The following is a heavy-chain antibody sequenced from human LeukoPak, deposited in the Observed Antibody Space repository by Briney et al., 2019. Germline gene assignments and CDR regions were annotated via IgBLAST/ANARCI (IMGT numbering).Heavy chain of an antibody. D-gene: IGHD3-9*01. Sequence: ASVKLSCKASGYTFTGCYMHWVRQAPGQGNEWMGWINPNSGGTNYAQKFQGRVTMTRDTSISTAYMALSRLRSDDTAVYYCARRYFDWLLGYYYYMDVWGKGTTVTISS. CDR3: ARRYFDWLLGYYYYMDV. CDR1: GYTFTGCY. V-gene: IGHV1-2*02. J-gene: IGHJ6*03. CDR2: INPNSGGT.